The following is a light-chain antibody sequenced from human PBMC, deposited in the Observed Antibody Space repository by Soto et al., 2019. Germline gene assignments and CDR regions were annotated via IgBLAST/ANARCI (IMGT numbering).Light chain of an antibody. CDR2: AAS. V-gene: IGKV3-20*01. CDR3: QQYGSSIFT. CDR1: QSVSSNY. J-gene: IGKJ3*01. Sequence: EIVLMQYKGTMSLSGRERATWCCRASQSVSSNYLAWYQQKPGQAPRVLMYAASSRATGIPDRFSGGGSGTDFTLTISRLEPEDFAVHYCQQYGSSIFTFGPGTKVDIK.